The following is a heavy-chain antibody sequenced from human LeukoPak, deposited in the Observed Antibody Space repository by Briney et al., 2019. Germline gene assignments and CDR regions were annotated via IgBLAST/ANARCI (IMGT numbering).Heavy chain of an antibody. Sequence: GASVKVSCKASGGTFSSYAISWVRQAPGQGLEWMGGIIPIFGTANYAQKFQGRVTITADESTSTAYMELSSLRSEDTAVYYCAKNYGSGSPEYLFDYWGQGTLVTVSS. CDR1: GGTFSSYA. J-gene: IGHJ4*02. V-gene: IGHV1-69*13. CDR3: AKNYGSGSPEYLFDY. D-gene: IGHD3-10*01. CDR2: IIPIFGTA.